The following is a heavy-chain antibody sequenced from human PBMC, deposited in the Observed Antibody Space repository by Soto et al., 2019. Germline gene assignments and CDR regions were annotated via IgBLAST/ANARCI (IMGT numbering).Heavy chain of an antibody. Sequence: QVQLVQSGAAVKKPESSVKVSCKASGGTFSSYTISWVRQAPGQGLEWMGRIIPIRGIANYAQKFQGRVTMTADKSMSTAYMELSSLRSEDTAVYDCAKQTGPTYSGGWFDPWGQGTLVTASS. V-gene: IGHV1-69*02. CDR3: AKQTGPTYSGGWFDP. CDR1: GGTFSSYT. J-gene: IGHJ5*02. D-gene: IGHD2-15*01. CDR2: IIPIRGIA.